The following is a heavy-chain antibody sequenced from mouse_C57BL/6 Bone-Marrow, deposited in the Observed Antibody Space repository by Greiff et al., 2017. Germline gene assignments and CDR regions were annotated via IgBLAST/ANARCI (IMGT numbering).Heavy chain of an antibody. V-gene: IGHV1-69*01. J-gene: IGHJ2*01. CDR3: ARSTTVVATNFDY. D-gene: IGHD1-1*01. CDR2: IDPSDSYT. Sequence: VQLQQPGAELVMPGASVKLSCKASGYTFTSYWMHWVKQRPGKGLEWIGEIDPSDSYTNYNQKFKGKSTLTVDKSSSTAYMQLSSLTSEDSAVYYCARSTTVVATNFDYWGQGTTLTVSS. CDR1: GYTFTSYW.